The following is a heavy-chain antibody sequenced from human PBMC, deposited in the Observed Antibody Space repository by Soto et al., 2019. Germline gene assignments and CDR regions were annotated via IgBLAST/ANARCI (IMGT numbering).Heavy chain of an antibody. Sequence: QVQLQESGPGLVKPSETLSLTCTVSGGSISSYYWSWIRQPPGKGLEWIRYIYYSGSTNYNPSLKSRVTISVDTSKNQFSLKLSSVTAADTAVYYCARDYSGYEGGMDYWGQGTLVTVSS. CDR2: IYYSGST. D-gene: IGHD5-12*01. V-gene: IGHV4-59*01. J-gene: IGHJ4*02. CDR3: ARDYSGYEGGMDY. CDR1: GGSISSYY.